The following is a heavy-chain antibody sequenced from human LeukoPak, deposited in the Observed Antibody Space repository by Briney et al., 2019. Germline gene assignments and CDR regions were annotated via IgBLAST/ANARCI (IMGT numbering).Heavy chain of an antibody. J-gene: IGHJ4*02. CDR2: ISYDGSNK. Sequence: GSLRLSCAASGFTFSSYGMHWVRQAPGKGLEWVAVISYDGSNKYYADSVKGRFTISRDNSKNTLYLQMNSLRAEDTAVYYCANSRGYYDSRTVDYWGQGTLVTVSS. CDR3: ANSRGYYDSRTVDY. CDR1: GFTFSSYG. V-gene: IGHV3-30*18. D-gene: IGHD3-22*01.